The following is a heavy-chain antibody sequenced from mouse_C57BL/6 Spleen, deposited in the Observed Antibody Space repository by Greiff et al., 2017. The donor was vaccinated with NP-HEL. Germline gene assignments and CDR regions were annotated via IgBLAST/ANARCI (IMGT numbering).Heavy chain of an antibody. CDR3: ARSDGYYRYFDV. CDR2: IYPGSGNT. Sequence: FQLQQSGPELVKPGASVKITCKASGYSFTSYYIHWVKQRPGQGLEWIGWIYPGSGNTKYNEKFKGKATLTADTSSSTAYMQLSSLTSEDSAVYYCARSDGYYRYFDVWGTGTTVTVSS. D-gene: IGHD2-3*01. CDR1: GYSFTSYY. J-gene: IGHJ1*03. V-gene: IGHV1-66*01.